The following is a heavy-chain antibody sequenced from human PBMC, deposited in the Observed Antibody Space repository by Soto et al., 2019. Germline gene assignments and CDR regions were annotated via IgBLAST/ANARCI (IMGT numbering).Heavy chain of an antibody. CDR2: IYYSGNT. V-gene: IGHV4-30-4*01. D-gene: IGHD3-10*01. Sequence: PSETLSLTCTVSGGSISISDYYWSWIRQPPGKGLEWIGYIYYSGNTYYNPTLKSRVYISVDTSKNQFSLNLTSVTAADTAVYYCARDRRHDYRSNYPDYWGQGTLVTVSS. J-gene: IGHJ4*02. CDR3: ARDRRHDYRSNYPDY. CDR1: GGSISISDYY.